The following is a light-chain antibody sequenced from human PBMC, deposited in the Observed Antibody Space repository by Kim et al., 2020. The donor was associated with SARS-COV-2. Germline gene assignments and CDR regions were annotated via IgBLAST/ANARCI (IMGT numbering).Light chain of an antibody. CDR3: QQYYSTPPLT. J-gene: IGKJ4*01. CDR1: QSVLYRSNNRNY. CDR2: WAS. Sequence: DIVMTQSPDSLAVSLGERATINCKSSQSVLYRSNNRNYLAWFQQKPGQPPKLLIYWASTRESGVPDRSSGSGSGTDFTLTISSLQAEDVAVYYCQQYYSTPPLTFGGGTKVDIK. V-gene: IGKV4-1*01.